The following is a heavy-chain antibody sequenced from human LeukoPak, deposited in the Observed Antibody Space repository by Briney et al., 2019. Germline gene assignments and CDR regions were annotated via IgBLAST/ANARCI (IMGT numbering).Heavy chain of an antibody. CDR1: GGTFTSYV. CDR3: AGTPGGGDLNWFDP. D-gene: IGHD2-21*01. J-gene: IGHJ5*02. V-gene: IGHV1-69*04. CDR2: IIPILGLA. Sequence: SVKVSCKASGGTFTSYVINWVRQAPGQRLEWMGRIIPILGLANYAQTFQGRVTITADKSTSTAYMELSSLRSEDTAVYYCAGTPGGGDLNWFDPWGQGTLVTVS.